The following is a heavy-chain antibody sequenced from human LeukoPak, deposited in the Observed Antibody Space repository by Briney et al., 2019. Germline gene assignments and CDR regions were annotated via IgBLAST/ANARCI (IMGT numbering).Heavy chain of an antibody. Sequence: GGSLRLSCAASGFTFSSYSMNWVRQAPGKGLEWVSSISSSSSYIYYADSVKGRFTISRDNAKNSLYLQMNSLRAEDTAVYYCARDVPDSSGYYSYYFDYWGQGTLVTVPS. CDR1: GFTFSSYS. CDR3: ARDVPDSSGYYSYYFDY. J-gene: IGHJ4*02. D-gene: IGHD3-22*01. CDR2: ISSSSSYI. V-gene: IGHV3-21*01.